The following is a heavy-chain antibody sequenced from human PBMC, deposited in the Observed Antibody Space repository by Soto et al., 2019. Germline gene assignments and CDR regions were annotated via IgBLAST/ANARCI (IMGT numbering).Heavy chain of an antibody. J-gene: IGHJ4*02. Sequence: PGGSLRLSCAASGFTFSSYGMRWVRQAPGKGLEWVAVILYDGSNKYYADSVKGRFTISRDNSKNTLYLQMNSLRPEDTAVYYCAKDRGALRWSEEHYYFDYWGQGTLVTVSS. CDR2: ILYDGSNK. CDR3: AKDRGALRWSEEHYYFDY. CDR1: GFTFSSYG. V-gene: IGHV3-30*18. D-gene: IGHD4-17*01.